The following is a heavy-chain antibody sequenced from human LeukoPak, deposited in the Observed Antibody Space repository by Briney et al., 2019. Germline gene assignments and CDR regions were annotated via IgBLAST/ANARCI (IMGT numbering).Heavy chain of an antibody. CDR1: GFTFSGSA. CDR3: TRGEDDYVWGSYRLNYFDY. CDR2: IRSKANSYAT. D-gene: IGHD3-16*02. Sequence: GGSLRLSCAASGFTFSGSAMHWVRQASGKGLECVGRIRSKANSYATAYAASVKGRFTISRDDSKNTAYLQMNSLKTEDTAVYYCTRGEDDYVWGSYRLNYFDYWGQGTLVTVSS. V-gene: IGHV3-73*01. J-gene: IGHJ4*02.